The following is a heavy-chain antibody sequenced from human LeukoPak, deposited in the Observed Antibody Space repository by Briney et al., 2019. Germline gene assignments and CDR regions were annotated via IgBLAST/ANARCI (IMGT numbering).Heavy chain of an antibody. Sequence: SETLSLTCTVSGGSISSGDYYWSWIRQPPGKGLEWIGYIYYSGSTYYNPSLKSRVTISVDTSKNQFSLKLSSVTAADTAVYYCARGPLWWYALDYWGQGTLATVSS. J-gene: IGHJ4*02. CDR2: IYYSGST. V-gene: IGHV4-30-4*01. CDR1: GGSISSGDYY. CDR3: ARGPLWWYALDY. D-gene: IGHD2-15*01.